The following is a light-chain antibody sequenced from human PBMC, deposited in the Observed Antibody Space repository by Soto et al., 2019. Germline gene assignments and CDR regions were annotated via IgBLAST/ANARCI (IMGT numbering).Light chain of an antibody. V-gene: IGKV3-20*01. Sequence: EVALTQSPGTLSLSPGARATLSCRASQTIANNYLTWYQQKPGQAPRVLIYDASTRATGIPDRFSGSGSGTDFTLTISRLEPEDYAVYYCQQYGSSQWTFAQGTKVDIK. CDR3: QQYGSSQWT. J-gene: IGKJ1*01. CDR1: QTIANNY. CDR2: DAS.